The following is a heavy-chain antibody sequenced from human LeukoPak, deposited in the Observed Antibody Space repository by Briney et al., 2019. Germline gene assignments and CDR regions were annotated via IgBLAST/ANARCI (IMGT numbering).Heavy chain of an antibody. CDR3: ANGDY. J-gene: IGHJ4*02. CDR1: GFTFSSYG. V-gene: IGHV3-30*18. CDR2: ISYDGSNK. Sequence: GGSLRLSCAASGFTFSSYGMHWVRQAPGKGLEWVAVISYDGSNKYYSDSVKGRFTISRDNSKNTLYMQMNSLRAEDTAVYYCANGDYWGQGTLVTVSS.